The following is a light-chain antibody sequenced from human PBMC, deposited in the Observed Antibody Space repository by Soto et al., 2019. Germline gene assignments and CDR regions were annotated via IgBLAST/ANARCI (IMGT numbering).Light chain of an antibody. Sequence: DIQMTRSPSTLSASIGDRVTITCRASQSISSWLAWYQPKPGKAPKLLIYDASSLESGVPSRLSGSGSGTEFTLTISRLQPDDFATYYCQQYNSSPITFGQGTRLEIK. V-gene: IGKV1-5*01. CDR3: QQYNSSPIT. CDR1: QSISSW. CDR2: DAS. J-gene: IGKJ5*01.